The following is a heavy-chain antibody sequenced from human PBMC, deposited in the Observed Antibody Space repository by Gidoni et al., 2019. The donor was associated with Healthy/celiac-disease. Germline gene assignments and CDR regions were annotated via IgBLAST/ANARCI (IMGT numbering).Heavy chain of an antibody. V-gene: IGHV1-46*02. CDR1: GYTFNSYY. J-gene: IGHJ4*02. D-gene: IGHD3-3*01. Sequence: VQLEQSGDEVKKPGASVKVSCKASGYTFNSYYMHWLRQAPGQGLEWMGIINPGGGSTSYAQKFHGSVTMTRDTSTSTVYMELSSLRSEDTAVYYCARGFRRSFTHLSVYHFDYWGQGNLVTVSS. CDR3: ARGFRRSFTHLSVYHFDY. CDR2: INPGGGST.